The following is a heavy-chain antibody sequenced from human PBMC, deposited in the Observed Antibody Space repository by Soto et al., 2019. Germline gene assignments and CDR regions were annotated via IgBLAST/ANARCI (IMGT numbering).Heavy chain of an antibody. CDR2: ISYIGGT. CDR3: ARLGYYGSGSPGIPGHYFDY. CDR1: GGSISSYY. V-gene: IGHV4-59*01. J-gene: IGHJ4*02. Sequence: SETLSLTCTVSGGSISSYYWSWIRQPPGKGLEWIGYISYIGGTNYNPSLKSRVTISLDTSKNQFSLKLSSVTAEDTAMYYCARLGYYGSGSPGIPGHYFDYWGQGTLVTVSS. D-gene: IGHD3-10*01.